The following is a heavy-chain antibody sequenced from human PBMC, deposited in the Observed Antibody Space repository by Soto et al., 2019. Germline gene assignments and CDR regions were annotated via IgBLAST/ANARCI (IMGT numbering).Heavy chain of an antibody. J-gene: IGHJ5*02. Sequence: SETLSLTCTVSGGSISSYYWSWIRQPPGKGLEWIGYIYYSGSTNYNPSLKSRVTISVDTSKNQFSLKLSSVTAADTAVYYCARDVYSGYPENWFDPWGQGTLVTVSS. CDR1: GGSISSYY. D-gene: IGHD5-12*01. CDR2: IYYSGST. V-gene: IGHV4-59*01. CDR3: ARDVYSGYPENWFDP.